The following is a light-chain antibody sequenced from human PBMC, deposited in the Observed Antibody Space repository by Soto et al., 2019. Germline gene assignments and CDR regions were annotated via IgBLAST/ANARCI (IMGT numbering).Light chain of an antibody. J-gene: IGLJ3*02. CDR1: NIGSKS. CDR3: QVWDSRSEHWV. V-gene: IGLV3-21*02. CDR2: DDS. Sequence: SYELTQSPSVSVAPGQTARITCGGNNIGSKSVHWYEQKPGQAPVAVVYDDSDRPSGIPERFSGSNSGNKATLTISRVEAGDEADFYCQVWDSRSEHWVFGGGNKLTVL.